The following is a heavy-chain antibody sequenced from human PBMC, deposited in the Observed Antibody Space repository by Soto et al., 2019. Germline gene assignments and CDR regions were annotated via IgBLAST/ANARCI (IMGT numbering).Heavy chain of an antibody. V-gene: IGHV3-21*06. Sequence: DVQLVESGGGLVKPGGSLRLSCAASGFIFSSHNMNWVRQAPGKGLEWVSSITGSSSYIFYADSVKGRFTISRDNTKNTVYLQMNSLRAEDTGVYYCARLVASETGYGMDVWGQGTTVTVSS. J-gene: IGHJ6*02. D-gene: IGHD3-9*01. CDR2: ITGSSSYI. CDR1: GFIFSSHN. CDR3: ARLVASETGYGMDV.